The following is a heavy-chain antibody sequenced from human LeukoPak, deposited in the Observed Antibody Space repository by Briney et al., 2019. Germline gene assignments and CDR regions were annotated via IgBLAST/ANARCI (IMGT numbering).Heavy chain of an antibody. J-gene: IGHJ4*02. V-gene: IGHV3-7*01. CDR2: INQDGTNQ. CDR1: GFPFSGYW. CDR3: SRSLDY. Sequence: PGGSLRLSCVASGFPFSGYWMDWVRQTPGKGREWVANINQDGTNQYYAASVKGRFSISRDNAKNSLYLQMNSLRAEDTAVYYCSRSLDYLGQGALVTVSS.